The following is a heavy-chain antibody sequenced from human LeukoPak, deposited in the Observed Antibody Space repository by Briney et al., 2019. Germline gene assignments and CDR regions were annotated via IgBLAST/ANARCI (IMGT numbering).Heavy chain of an antibody. V-gene: IGHV3-21*04. CDR2: ISSRSSYI. CDR3: AKDGADYDSEYFGD. Sequence: GGSLRLSCAPSGFTFSRYRMNWLRQAPGEGLEWVSYISSRSSYIYYADSVKGRFTISRDKSKNTLYLQINSLRAEDTAVYYCAKDGADYDSEYFGDWGQGTLVTVAS. CDR1: GFTFSRYR. J-gene: IGHJ4*02. D-gene: IGHD3-3*01.